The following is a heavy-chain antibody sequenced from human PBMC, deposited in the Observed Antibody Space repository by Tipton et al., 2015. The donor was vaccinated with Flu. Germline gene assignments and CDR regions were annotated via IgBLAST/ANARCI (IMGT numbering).Heavy chain of an antibody. CDR1: GFIFTDYW. CDR2: INYDGSTI. CDR3: TRRLVED. J-gene: IGHJ4*02. Sequence: VQLVQSGGGVVQPGGSLRLSCAASGFIFTDYWMAWVRQAPGKGLEWVANINYDGSTIYYLDSVKGRFTISRDNAKNSLYLQMNNLRAEDTAVYYCTRRLVEDWGQGTQVTASS. V-gene: IGHV3-7*01.